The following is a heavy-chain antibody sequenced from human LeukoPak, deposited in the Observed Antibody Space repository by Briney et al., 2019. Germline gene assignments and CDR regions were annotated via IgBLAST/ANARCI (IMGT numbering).Heavy chain of an antibody. CDR2: IYYSGST. V-gene: IGHV4-39*07. CDR1: GGSISSSSYY. J-gene: IGHJ6*02. D-gene: IGHD6-13*01. Sequence: SETLSLTCTVSGGSISSSSYYWGWIRQPPGKGLEWIGSIYYSGSTYYNPSLKSRVTISVDTSKNQFSLKLSSVTAADTAVYYCARERWSSSWYGLGMDVWGQGTTVTVSS. CDR3: ARERWSSSWYGLGMDV.